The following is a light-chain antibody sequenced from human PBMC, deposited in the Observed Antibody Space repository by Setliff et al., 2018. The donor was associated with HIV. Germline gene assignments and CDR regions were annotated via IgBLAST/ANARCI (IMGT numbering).Light chain of an antibody. J-gene: IGLJ2*01. CDR2: EVS. V-gene: IGLV2-14*03. CDR3: ASYTSTSTLV. Sequence: QSALAQPASVSGSPGQSITISCTGTNSDVGGYNYVSWYQQHPGKAPKFIIYEVSNRPSGVSNRFSGSKSGNTASLTISGLQAEDEADYFCASYTSTSTLVFGGGTKVTVL. CDR1: NSDVGGYNY.